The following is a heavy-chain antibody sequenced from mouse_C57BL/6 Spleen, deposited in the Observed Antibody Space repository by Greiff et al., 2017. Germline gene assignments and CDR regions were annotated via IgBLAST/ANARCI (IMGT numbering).Heavy chain of an antibody. CDR3: ARLYGNYVWYFDV. CDR2: IRNKANGYPT. Sequence: ELTLMASGGGLVQPGGSLSLSCAASGFTFTDYYISWVRQPPGKALDWLGFIRNKANGYPTEYSASLKGRFTISRDNSQSILYLQMNALRAEDSATYYCARLYGNYVWYFDVWGTGTTVTVSS. V-gene: IGHV7-3*01. CDR1: GFTFTDYY. D-gene: IGHD2-1*01. J-gene: IGHJ1*03.